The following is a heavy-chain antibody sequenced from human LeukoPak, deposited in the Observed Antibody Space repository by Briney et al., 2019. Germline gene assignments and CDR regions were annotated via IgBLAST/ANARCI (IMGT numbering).Heavy chain of an antibody. CDR3: ARHHRRYCSGGSCSFFDY. CDR2: INHSGST. J-gene: IGHJ4*02. V-gene: IGHV4-34*01. CDR1: GGSFSGYY. Sequence: SETLSLTCAVYGGSFSGYYWSWIRQPPGKGLEWIGEINHSGSTNYNPSLKSRVTISVDTSKNQFSLKLSPVTAADTAVYYCARHHRRYCSGGSCSFFDYWGQGTLVTVSS. D-gene: IGHD2-15*01.